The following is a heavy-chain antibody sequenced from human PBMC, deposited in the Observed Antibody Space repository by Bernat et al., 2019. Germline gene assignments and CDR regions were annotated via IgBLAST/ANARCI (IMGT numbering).Heavy chain of an antibody. CDR3: ARMFPPLTHYYFDS. Sequence: QVQLQESGPGLVKPSETLSLTCTVSGGSISNYYWGWVRQPPGKELEWIGYVSHTGSTHYTPHLKSRATVSLDTSDNQFSLNLSSVTAADTAVYYCARMFPPLTHYYFDSWGQGALVTVSS. J-gene: IGHJ4*02. CDR1: GGSISNYY. CDR2: VSHTGST. D-gene: IGHD3-10*02. V-gene: IGHV4-59*08.